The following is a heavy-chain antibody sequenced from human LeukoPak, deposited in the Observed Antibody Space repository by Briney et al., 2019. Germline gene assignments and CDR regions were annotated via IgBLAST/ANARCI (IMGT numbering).Heavy chain of an antibody. V-gene: IGHV5-51*01. CDR3: ARPRGYNYGSLDY. D-gene: IGHD5-18*01. CDR1: GYSFTTYW. J-gene: IGHJ4*02. Sequence: GESLKISCKSSGYSFTTYWIAWVRQMPGKGLEWMGIIYPGDSDTRYSPSFQGQVTISADRSISTVYLQWSSLKASDTAVYYCARPRGYNYGSLDYWGQGTLVTVPS. CDR2: IYPGDSDT.